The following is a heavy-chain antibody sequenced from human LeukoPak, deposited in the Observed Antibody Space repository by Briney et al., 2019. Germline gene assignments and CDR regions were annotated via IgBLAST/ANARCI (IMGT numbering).Heavy chain of an antibody. J-gene: IGHJ4*02. Sequence: SETLSLTCTVSGGSISGSSYYWGWIRQPPGKGLEWIGSIYYSGSTYYNPSLKSRVTISVDTSKNQFSLKLNSVTATDTAVYYCARERGRGFLDYWGQGTLVTVSS. D-gene: IGHD1-26*01. CDR3: ARERGRGFLDY. CDR1: GGSISGSSYY. V-gene: IGHV4-39*02. CDR2: IYYSGST.